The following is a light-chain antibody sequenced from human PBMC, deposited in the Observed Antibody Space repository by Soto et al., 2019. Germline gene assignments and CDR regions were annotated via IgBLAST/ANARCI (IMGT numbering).Light chain of an antibody. V-gene: IGLV2-14*01. CDR2: AVS. CDR3: SSYTGSSTLDVV. Sequence: QSALTQPASVSGSPGQSITISCTGTSSDVGGYNYVSWYQQHPGKAPKLMIYAVSNRPSGVSNRFSGSKSGNTASLTISGIQAEDEDDYYCSSYTGSSTLDVVFGGGTKLTVL. J-gene: IGLJ2*01. CDR1: SSDVGGYNY.